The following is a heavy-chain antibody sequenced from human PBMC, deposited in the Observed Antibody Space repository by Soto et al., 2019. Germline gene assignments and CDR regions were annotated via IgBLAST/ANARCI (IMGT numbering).Heavy chain of an antibody. CDR2: ISYDGSNK. Sequence: QVQLVESGGGVVQPGRSLRLSCAASGFTFSSYAMHWVRQAPGKGLEWVAVISYDGSNKYYADSVKGRFTISRDNSKNTLYLQMNSPRAEDTAVYYCASNHLRFLEWLLVDYWGQGTLVTVSS. J-gene: IGHJ4*02. CDR3: ASNHLRFLEWLLVDY. V-gene: IGHV3-30-3*01. CDR1: GFTFSSYA. D-gene: IGHD3-3*01.